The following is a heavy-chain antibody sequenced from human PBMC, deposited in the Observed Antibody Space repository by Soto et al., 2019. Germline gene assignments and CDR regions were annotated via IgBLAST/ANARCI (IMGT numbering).Heavy chain of an antibody. J-gene: IGHJ4*02. D-gene: IGHD4-17*01. CDR1: SGSIGSHDYY. Sequence: QVQLQESGPGLVKPSQTLSLSCTVSSGSIGSHDYYWSWVRQPPGKGLEWIGYIHHRGSTYYNPSLKRGVTISGDTSNNHFSLNLISMTAADTAVYYCGRVDYGNYQHDYWGQGTRVTVSS. V-gene: IGHV4-30-4*08. CDR2: IHHRGST. CDR3: GRVDYGNYQHDY.